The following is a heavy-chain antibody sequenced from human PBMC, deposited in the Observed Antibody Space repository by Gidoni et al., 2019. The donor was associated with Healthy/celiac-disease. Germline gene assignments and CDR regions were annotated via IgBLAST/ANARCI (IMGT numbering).Heavy chain of an antibody. V-gene: IGHV1-69*01. CDR2: IIPICGTA. J-gene: IGHJ3*02. D-gene: IGHD5-12*01. CDR1: GGTFSSYA. Sequence: QVQLVQSGAEVKKPGSSVKVSCKASGGTFSSYAISWVRQAPGQGLEWMGGIIPICGTANYAQKFQGRVTITADESTSTAYMELSSLRSEDTAVYHCARDLGYSGYENDAFDIWGQGTMVTVSS. CDR3: ARDLGYSGYENDAFDI.